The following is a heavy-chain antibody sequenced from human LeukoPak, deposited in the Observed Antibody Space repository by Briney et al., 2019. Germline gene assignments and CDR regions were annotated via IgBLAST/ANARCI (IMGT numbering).Heavy chain of an antibody. V-gene: IGHV3-7*01. D-gene: IGHD4-17*01. J-gene: IGHJ4*02. Sequence: GGSLRLSCSASGFTFSTYWMSWVRQAPGKGLKWVANMRRDGNEIYYLDSVRGRFTISRDNAKNSLYLQMNSLRAEDTAVYYCAKEPTHYGDYAYFDYWGQGTLVTVSS. CDR2: MRRDGNEI. CDR1: GFTFSTYW. CDR3: AKEPTHYGDYAYFDY.